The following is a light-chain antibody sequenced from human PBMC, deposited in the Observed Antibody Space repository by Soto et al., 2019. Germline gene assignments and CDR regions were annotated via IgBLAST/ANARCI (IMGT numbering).Light chain of an antibody. CDR1: QSVRGL. V-gene: IGKV3-11*01. J-gene: IGKJ5*01. CDR3: QQRHMWPIT. Sequence: VLTQSPVTLSLSPGERATLYCRASQSVRGLLAWYQQKPGQAPRLLIYDAYNRATGIPPRFRGSGSGTDFTLTSRSLEPEDSTVYYCQQRHMWPITFGKGTRLELK. CDR2: DAY.